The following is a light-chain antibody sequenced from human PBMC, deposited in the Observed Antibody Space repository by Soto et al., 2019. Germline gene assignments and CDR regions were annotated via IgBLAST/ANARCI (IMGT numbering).Light chain of an antibody. CDR3: QQYGNSPPNT. CDR1: QSVSSSY. V-gene: IGKV3-20*01. J-gene: IGKJ2*01. Sequence: EIVLTQSPGTLSLCPGERATLSCRASQSVSSSYVAWYQQKPGQAPRVLIYGASSRATGIPDRFSGSGSGTEFTLTISRLEPEDFAVYFCQQYGNSPPNTFGQGTKVEIK. CDR2: GAS.